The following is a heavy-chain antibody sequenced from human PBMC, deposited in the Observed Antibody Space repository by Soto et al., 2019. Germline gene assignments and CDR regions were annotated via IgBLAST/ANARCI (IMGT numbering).Heavy chain of an antibody. D-gene: IGHD2-21*01. CDR2: IYWDDDK. V-gene: IGHV2-5*02. CDR1: GFSLSTTGVG. J-gene: IGHJ6*02. CDR3: VQSRCGGDCLQSYSSHSYYGLDV. Sequence: QITLKESGPTLVKPTQTLTLTCTFSGFSLSTTGVGVGWIRQPPGKALKWLALIYWDDDKRYNPSLKSRLTITKYTSENQVVLTMTNMDPVDTATYYCVQSRCGGDCLQSYSSHSYYGLDVWGQGTTVTVSS.